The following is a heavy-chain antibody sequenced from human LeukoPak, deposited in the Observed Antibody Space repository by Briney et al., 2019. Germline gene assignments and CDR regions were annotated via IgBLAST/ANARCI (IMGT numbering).Heavy chain of an antibody. Sequence: GGSLRLSCAASGFSFSSYPMSWVRQAPGKGLEWLSGISGNGASTYYADSVKGRFSISRDNSKNTLFLQVNSLRAEDTAVYYCAKDSASTTITTQDFWGQGTLVTVSS. V-gene: IGHV3-23*01. J-gene: IGHJ4*02. CDR3: AKDSASTTITTQDF. CDR2: ISGNGAST. D-gene: IGHD4-11*01. CDR1: GFSFSSYP.